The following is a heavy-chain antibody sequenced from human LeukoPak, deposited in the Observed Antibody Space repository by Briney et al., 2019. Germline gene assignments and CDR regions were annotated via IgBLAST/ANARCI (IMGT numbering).Heavy chain of an antibody. J-gene: IGHJ6*02. CDR1: GFTFSDYY. CDR3: ARYCSSTSCYNDYYYYGMDV. CDR2: ISSSGSTI. V-gene: IGHV3-11*01. Sequence: RGSLRLSCAASGFTFSDYYMSWIRQAPGKGLEWVSYISSSGSTIYYADSVKGRFTISRDNAKNSLYLQMNSLRAEDTAVYYCARYCSSTSCYNDYYYYGMDVWGQGTTVTVSS. D-gene: IGHD2-2*02.